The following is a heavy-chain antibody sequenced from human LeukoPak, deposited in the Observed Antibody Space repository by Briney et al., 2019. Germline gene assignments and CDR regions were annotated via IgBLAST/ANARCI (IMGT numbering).Heavy chain of an antibody. D-gene: IGHD1-20*01. CDR2: IYYSGST. CDR3: ARHWGEYNWNDGYYFDY. V-gene: IGHV4-59*08. CDR1: GGSISSYY. J-gene: IGHJ4*02. Sequence: SETLSLTCTVSGGSISSYYWSWIRQPPGKGLEWIGYIYYSGSTYYNPSLKSRVTISVDTSKNQFSLKLSSVTAADTAVYYCARHWGEYNWNDGYYFDYWGQGTLVTVSS.